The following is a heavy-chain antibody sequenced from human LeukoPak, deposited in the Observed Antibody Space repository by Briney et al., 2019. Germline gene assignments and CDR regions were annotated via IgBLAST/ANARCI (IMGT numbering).Heavy chain of an antibody. Sequence: GGSLRLSCAASGFTFSSYWMHWVRHAPGKGLVWVSRINSDGSSTSYADSVKGRFTISRDNAKNTLYLQMNSLRAEDTAVYYCAREDTSGWYGVDYWGQGTLVTVSS. CDR3: AREDTSGWYGVDY. CDR2: INSDGSST. CDR1: GFTFSSYW. J-gene: IGHJ4*02. D-gene: IGHD6-19*01. V-gene: IGHV3-74*01.